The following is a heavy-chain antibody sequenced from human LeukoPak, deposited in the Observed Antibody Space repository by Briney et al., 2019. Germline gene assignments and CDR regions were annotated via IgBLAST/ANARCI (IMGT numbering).Heavy chain of an antibody. D-gene: IGHD6-19*01. J-gene: IGHJ4*02. V-gene: IGHV3-48*01. CDR1: GFTFSSYD. CDR2: ISSSSTI. CDR3: AGGARVYTSGWYGSRFDY. Sequence: PGGSLRLSCAASGFTFSSYDMYWVRQAPGKGLEWVSYISSSSTIYYADSVKGRFTISRDNAKNSLYLQMNSLRAEDTAVYYCAGGARVYTSGWYGSRFDYWGQGTLVTVSS.